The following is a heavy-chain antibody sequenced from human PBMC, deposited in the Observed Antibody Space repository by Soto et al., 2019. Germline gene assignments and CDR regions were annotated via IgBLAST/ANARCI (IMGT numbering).Heavy chain of an antibody. CDR1: GYTIGDYY. CDR3: ARDNRQITSSWYYYGMDV. J-gene: IGHJ6*02. D-gene: IGHD2-15*01. V-gene: IGHV1-2*02. Sequence: QAQLVQSGAELRKPGASVKVSCKASGYTIGDYYLHWVRQAPGQGLEWMGWINPHSGGTKYGQKFQGRVTMTRDTSISTPYIDLSSLRLNDTALYYCARDNRQITSSWYYYGMDVWGQGTTVTVSS. CDR2: INPHSGGT.